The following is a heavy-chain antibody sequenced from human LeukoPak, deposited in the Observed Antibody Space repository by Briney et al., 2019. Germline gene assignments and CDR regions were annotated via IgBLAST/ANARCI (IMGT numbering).Heavy chain of an antibody. D-gene: IGHD6-13*01. J-gene: IGHJ4*02. CDR1: GGSISSYY. V-gene: IGHV4-59*01. CDR2: IYYSGST. CDR3: ARFVAAAGNYFDY. Sequence: SETLSLTCTVSGGSISSYYWSWIRQPPGKGLEWIGYIYYSGSTNYNPSLKSRVTISVDTSKNQFSLKLSSVTAADTAVYYCARFVAAAGNYFDYWGQGTLVTVSS.